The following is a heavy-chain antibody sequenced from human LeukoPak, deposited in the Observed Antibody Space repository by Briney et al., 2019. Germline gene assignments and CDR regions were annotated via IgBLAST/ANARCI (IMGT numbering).Heavy chain of an antibody. CDR2: IYHSGSA. Sequence: SETLSPTCTVSGYSISSVYYWGWIRQPPGKGLEWIGSIYHSGSAYYNPSLKSRVTISVDTSKNQFSMKLSSVTAAYAAVYYWAREYTMVRGVDHRDVWCKGTTVTVAS. V-gene: IGHV4-38-2*02. CDR1: GYSISSVYY. D-gene: IGHD3-10*01. J-gene: IGHJ6*03. CDR3: AREYTMVRGVDHRDV.